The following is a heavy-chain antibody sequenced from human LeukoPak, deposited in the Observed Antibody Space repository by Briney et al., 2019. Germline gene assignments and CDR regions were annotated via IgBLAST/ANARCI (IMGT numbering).Heavy chain of an antibody. CDR2: MNPNSGNT. CDR3: ARDYCLTTSCYSP. V-gene: IGHV1-8*03. Sequence: ASVKVSCKASGYTFTSYDINWVRQATGQGLEWMGWMNPNSGNTGYAQKFQGRVTITRNTSISTAYMELSSLRSEDTAVYYCARDYCLTTSCYSPWGKGTLVTVSS. CDR1: GYTFTSYD. D-gene: IGHD2-2*01. J-gene: IGHJ5*02.